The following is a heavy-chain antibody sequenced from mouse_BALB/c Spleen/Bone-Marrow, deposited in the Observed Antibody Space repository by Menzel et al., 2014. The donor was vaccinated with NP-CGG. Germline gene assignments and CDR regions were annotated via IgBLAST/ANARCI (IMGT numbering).Heavy chain of an antibody. Sequence: QLQESGSELVKPGASVKVSCKASGYAFTSYNLYWVKQSHGKSLEWIGYIDHYNGGTSYNHKSKGKATLTVDKSSTTAYIHLNILTSEDSAVYFCVRESYGSMFAYWGQGTLVTVSA. CDR3: VRESYGSMFAY. J-gene: IGHJ3*01. V-gene: IGHV1S135*01. D-gene: IGHD1-1*01. CDR1: GYAFTSYN. CDR2: IDHYNGGT.